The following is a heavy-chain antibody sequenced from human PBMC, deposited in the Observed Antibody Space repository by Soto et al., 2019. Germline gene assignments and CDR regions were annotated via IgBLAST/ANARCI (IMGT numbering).Heavy chain of an antibody. J-gene: IGHJ6*02. CDR2: ISSRGSSI. V-gene: IGHV3-11*01. D-gene: IGHD3-3*01. CDR3: ARGYYDFWSGYYISPYGMDV. Sequence: GGSLGLSCSVSGVTFSDYYMSWIRQAPGKGLEWVSYISSRGSSIYYADSVKGRFTISRDNAKNSLYLQMNGLRAEDTAVYYCARGYYDFWSGYYISPYGMDVWGQGTTVTVSS. CDR1: GVTFSDYY.